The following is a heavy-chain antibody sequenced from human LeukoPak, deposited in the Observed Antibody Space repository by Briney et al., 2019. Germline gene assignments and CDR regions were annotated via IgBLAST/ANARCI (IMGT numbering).Heavy chain of an antibody. V-gene: IGHV3-53*01. CDR2: IFSGGGT. Sequence: GGSLRLSCAVSGVTVSSTDMSWVRQAPGKGLEWVSVIFSGGGTYYTGSVKGRFTISRDNSKNTLCLQMNSLRAEDTAVYYCARDLDGPENYWGQGTLVTVSS. D-gene: IGHD3-3*01. CDR3: ARDLDGPENY. J-gene: IGHJ4*02. CDR1: GVTVSSTD.